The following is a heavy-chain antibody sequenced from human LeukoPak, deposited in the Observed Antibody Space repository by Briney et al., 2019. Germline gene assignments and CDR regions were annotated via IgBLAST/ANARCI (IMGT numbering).Heavy chain of an antibody. J-gene: IGHJ4*02. CDR3: AKAEIEEGLRYFDWLHDTPDYYFDY. CDR2: ISGSGGST. CDR1: GFTFSSYA. Sequence: PGGSLRLSCAASGFTFSSYAMSWVRQAPGKGLEWVSTISGSGGSTYYADSVKGRFTISRDNSKNTLYLQMNGLRAEDTAVYYCAKAEIEEGLRYFDWLHDTPDYYFDYWGQGTLVTVSS. V-gene: IGHV3-23*01. D-gene: IGHD3-9*01.